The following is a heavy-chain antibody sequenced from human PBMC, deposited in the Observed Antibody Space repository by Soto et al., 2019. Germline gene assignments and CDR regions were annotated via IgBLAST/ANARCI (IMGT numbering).Heavy chain of an antibody. CDR2: MNPNSGNT. CDR1: GYTFTSYD. CDR3: ARVDCWSGYYWYYYYYMDV. D-gene: IGHD3-3*01. V-gene: IGHV1-8*01. J-gene: IGHJ6*03. Sequence: ASVKVSCKASGYTFTSYDINWVRQATGQGLEWMGWMNPNSGNTGYAQKFQGRVTMTRNTSISTAYMELSSLRSEDTAVYYCARVDCWSGYYWYYYYYMDVWGKGTTVTVSS.